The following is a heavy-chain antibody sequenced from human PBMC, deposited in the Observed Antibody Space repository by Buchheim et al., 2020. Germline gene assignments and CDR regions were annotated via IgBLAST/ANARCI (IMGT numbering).Heavy chain of an antibody. CDR3: ARDGREMATITDWYFDL. CDR2: ISYDGSNK. V-gene: IGHV3-30*04. D-gene: IGHD5-24*01. Sequence: QVQLVESGGGVVQPGRSLRLSCAASGFTFSSYAMHWVRQAPGKGLEWVAVISYDGSNKYYAESVKGRFTISRDNSKNTLYVPMNSLRAEDTAVYYCARDGREMATITDWYFDLWGRGTL. CDR1: GFTFSSYA. J-gene: IGHJ2*01.